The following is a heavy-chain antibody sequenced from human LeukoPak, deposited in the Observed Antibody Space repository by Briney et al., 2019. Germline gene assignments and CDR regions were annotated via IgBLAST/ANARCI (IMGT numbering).Heavy chain of an antibody. Sequence: SETLSLTCTVSGGSISSSSYYWGWIRQPPGKGLEWIGSIYYSGSTYYNPSLKSRVTISVDTSKNQFSLKLSSVTAADTAVYYCARSEVAATLDYWGQGTLVTVSS. V-gene: IGHV4-39*07. CDR1: GGSISSSSYY. CDR2: IYYSGST. D-gene: IGHD2-15*01. J-gene: IGHJ4*02. CDR3: ARSEVAATLDY.